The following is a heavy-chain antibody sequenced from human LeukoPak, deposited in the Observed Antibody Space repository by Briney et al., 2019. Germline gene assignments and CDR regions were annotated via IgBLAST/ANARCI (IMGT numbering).Heavy chain of an antibody. Sequence: SMKVSCRASDYTFTTYAISWVRQAPGQGLEWMGWLGTYNGNTHYAQKLQGRVTMTTDTSTSTAYMELRSLRSDDTAVYYCARTPLYYDSVGFDSWGQGTLVTVSS. CDR3: ARTPLYYDSVGFDS. CDR1: DYTFTTYA. V-gene: IGHV1-18*01. CDR2: LGTYNGNT. J-gene: IGHJ4*02. D-gene: IGHD3-22*01.